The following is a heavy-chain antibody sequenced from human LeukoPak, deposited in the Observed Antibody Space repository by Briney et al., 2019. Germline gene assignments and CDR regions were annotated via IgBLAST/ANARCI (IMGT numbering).Heavy chain of an antibody. D-gene: IGHD6-6*01. CDR2: ISGSGGGT. CDR3: AKVESRLGTYQYIY. CDR1: GFTFSSYA. J-gene: IGHJ4*02. V-gene: IGHV3-23*01. Sequence: GGSLRLSCAASGFTFSSYAMSWVRQAPGKGLEWVSAISGSGGGTYYADSVKGRFTISRDSSKNTLYLQMNSLRAEDTAVYYCAKVESRLGTYQYIYWGQGTLVTVSS.